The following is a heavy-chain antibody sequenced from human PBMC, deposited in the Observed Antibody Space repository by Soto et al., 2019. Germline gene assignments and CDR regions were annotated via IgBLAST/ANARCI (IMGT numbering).Heavy chain of an antibody. CDR3: ARDKGSSSWYSGWFDP. J-gene: IGHJ5*02. V-gene: IGHV3-23*01. Sequence: GGSLRLSCAASGFTFSSYAMSWVRQAPGKGLEWVSAISGSGGSTYYADSVKGRFTISRDNSKNTLYLQMNSLRAEDTAVYYCARDKGSSSWYSGWFDPWGQGTLVTVSS. CDR2: ISGSGGST. D-gene: IGHD6-13*01. CDR1: GFTFSSYA.